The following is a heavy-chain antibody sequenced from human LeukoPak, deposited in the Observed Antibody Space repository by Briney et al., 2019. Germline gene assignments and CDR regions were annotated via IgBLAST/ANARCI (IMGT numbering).Heavy chain of an antibody. V-gene: IGHV3-48*03. D-gene: IGHD6-19*01. Sequence: PGGSLRLSCAASGFTFSSYEMNWVRQAPGKGREWVSYISSSGSTIYYADSVKGRFTISRDNAKNSLYLQMNSLRAEDTAVYYCARGPYSSGWYYFGEAYYYYGMDVWGQGTMVTVSS. CDR1: GFTFSSYE. CDR2: ISSSGSTI. CDR3: ARGPYSSGWYYFGEAYYYYGMDV. J-gene: IGHJ6*02.